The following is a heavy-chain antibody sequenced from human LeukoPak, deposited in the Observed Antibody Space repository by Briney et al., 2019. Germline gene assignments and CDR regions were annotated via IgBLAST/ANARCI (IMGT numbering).Heavy chain of an antibody. J-gene: IGHJ6*02. CDR3: ASLLYYDFWSGPQTDYYYYGMDV. V-gene: IGHV3-48*01. D-gene: IGHD3-3*01. CDR2: ISSSSSTI. CDR1: GFTFSSYS. Sequence: PGGSLRLSCAASGFTFSSYSMNWVRQAPGKGLEWVSYISSSSSTIYYADSVKGRFTISRDNAKNSLYLQMNSLRAEDTAVYYCASLLYYDFWSGPQTDYYYYGMDVWGQGTTVTVSS.